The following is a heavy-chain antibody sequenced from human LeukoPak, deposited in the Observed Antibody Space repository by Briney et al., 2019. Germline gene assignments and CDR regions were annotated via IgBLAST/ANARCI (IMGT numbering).Heavy chain of an antibody. D-gene: IGHD3-22*01. CDR3: AKDQILSRITMIVAFTFDY. Sequence: TGGSLRLSCAASGFTFSSYGMHWVRQAPGKGLEWVAFIRYDGSNKYYADSVKGRFTISRDNSKNTLYLQMNSLRAEDTAVYYCAKDQILSRITMIVAFTFDYWGQGTLVTVSS. CDR1: GFTFSSYG. CDR2: IRYDGSNK. J-gene: IGHJ4*02. V-gene: IGHV3-30*02.